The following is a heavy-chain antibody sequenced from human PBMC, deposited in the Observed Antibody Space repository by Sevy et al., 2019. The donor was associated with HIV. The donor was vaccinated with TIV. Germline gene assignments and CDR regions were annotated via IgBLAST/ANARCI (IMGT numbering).Heavy chain of an antibody. CDR1: GFTFSNYP. J-gene: IGHJ6*02. D-gene: IGHD3-3*01. CDR3: ARDRLGITISAEWGGGMDV. CDR2: ISSDGNTK. Sequence: GGSLRLSCAASGFTFSNYPLHWVRQAPGKGLEWVAVISSDGNTKYYTDSVKGRFTISRDNSKNTLYLQMNSLRAEDTAVYYWARDRLGITISAEWGGGMDVWGQGTTVTVSS. V-gene: IGHV3-30*04.